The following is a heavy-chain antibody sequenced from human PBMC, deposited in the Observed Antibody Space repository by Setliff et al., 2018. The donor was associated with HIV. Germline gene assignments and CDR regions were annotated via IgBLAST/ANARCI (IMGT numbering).Heavy chain of an antibody. CDR3: ASGEPYYYDSTGYSGNYFDH. D-gene: IGHD3-22*01. CDR2: IYHGGST. V-gene: IGHV4-4*02. CDR1: GGSISSSNW. Sequence: PSETLSLTCAVSGGSISSSNWWSWVRQPPGKGLEWIGEIYHGGSTNYNPSLKSRVTISVDKSKNQFSLKLASVTAADTAVYYCASGEPYYYDSTGYSGNYFDHWGQGTLVTVSS. J-gene: IGHJ4*02.